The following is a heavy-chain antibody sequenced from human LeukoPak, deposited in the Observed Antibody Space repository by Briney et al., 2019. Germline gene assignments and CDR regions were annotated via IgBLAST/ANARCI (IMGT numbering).Heavy chain of an antibody. J-gene: IGHJ4*02. V-gene: IGHV3-21*01. CDR2: ISSSSSYI. Sequence: GGSLRLSCAASGFTFSSYSMNWIRQAPGKGLEWVSSISSSSSYIYYADSVKGRFTISRDNAKNSLYLQMNSLRAEDTAVYYCARDHYGGNRGYFDYWGQGTLVTVSS. CDR1: GFTFSSYS. D-gene: IGHD4-23*01. CDR3: ARDHYGGNRGYFDY.